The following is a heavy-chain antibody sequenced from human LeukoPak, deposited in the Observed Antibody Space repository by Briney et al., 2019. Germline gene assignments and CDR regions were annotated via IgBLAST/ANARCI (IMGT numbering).Heavy chain of an antibody. CDR1: GYTFIKYA. V-gene: IGHV1-3*01. Sequence: ASVKVSCKASGYTFIKYAIHWVRQAPGQRLEWMGWINAHNGDTKYSQKFQGRVAITRDTSASIVYMELSTLRFGDTAVYYCARGSTSDWPLEYWGRGFLVTVSS. D-gene: IGHD2-21*02. CDR2: INAHNGDT. J-gene: IGHJ4*02. CDR3: ARGSTSDWPLEY.